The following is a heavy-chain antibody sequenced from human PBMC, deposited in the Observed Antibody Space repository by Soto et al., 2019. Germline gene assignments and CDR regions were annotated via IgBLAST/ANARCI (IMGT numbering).Heavy chain of an antibody. D-gene: IGHD2-2*01. J-gene: IGHJ4*02. Sequence: PSETLSLTCTVSGGSISSSSYYWGWIRQPPGKGLEWIGSIYYSGSSFYNPSLKSQVTILVDTSKNQFFLKLSSVTAADTAVYYCAREVSAAYDYWGQGALVTV. CDR3: AREVSAAYDY. CDR1: GGSISSSSYY. CDR2: IYYSGSS. V-gene: IGHV4-39*02.